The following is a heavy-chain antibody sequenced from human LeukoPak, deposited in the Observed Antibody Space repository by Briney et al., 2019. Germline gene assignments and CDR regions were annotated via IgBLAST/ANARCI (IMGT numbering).Heavy chain of an antibody. Sequence: GGSLRLSCAASGFTFSSYSMNWVRQAPGKGLEWVSSISSSSSYIYYADSVKGRFTISRDNAKNSLYLQMNSLRAEDTAVYYCVKARSSSWTHYFDYWGQGTLVTVSS. D-gene: IGHD6-13*01. CDR2: ISSSSSYI. V-gene: IGHV3-21*01. J-gene: IGHJ4*02. CDR1: GFTFSSYS. CDR3: VKARSSSWTHYFDY.